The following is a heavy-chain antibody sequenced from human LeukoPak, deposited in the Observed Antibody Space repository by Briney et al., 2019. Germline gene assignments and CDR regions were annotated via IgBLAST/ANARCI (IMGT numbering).Heavy chain of an antibody. D-gene: IGHD3-16*01. CDR3: AREWGTDFDY. CDR1: GGTFSSYA. CDR2: IIPILGIA. V-gene: IGHV1-69*04. J-gene: IGHJ4*02. Sequence: SVKVSCKASGGTFSSYAISWVRQAPGQGLEWMGRIIPILGIANYAQKFQGRVTITADKSMSTAYMELSSLRSEDTAVYYCAREWGTDFDYWGQGTLVTVSS.